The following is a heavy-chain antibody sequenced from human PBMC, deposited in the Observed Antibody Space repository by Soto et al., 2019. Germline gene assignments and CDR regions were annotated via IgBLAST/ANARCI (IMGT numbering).Heavy chain of an antibody. J-gene: IGHJ4*02. D-gene: IGHD2-15*01. V-gene: IGHV1-18*01. CDR3: ARDCTGGSCFCIY. CDR1: GYTLTNYA. Sequence: QVQLVQSAAEVKKPGASVKVSCKASGYTLTNYAISWVRQAPGQGPEWMGWINTYNGNSNYAQKFQGRVTMTTYTSTKTAYMELRSLTSDDTAVYYCARDCTGGSCFCIYWGQGTLVTVSS. CDR2: INTYNGNS.